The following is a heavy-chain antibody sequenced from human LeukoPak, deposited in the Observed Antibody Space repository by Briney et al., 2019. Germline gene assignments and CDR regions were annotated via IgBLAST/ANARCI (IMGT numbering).Heavy chain of an antibody. Sequence: PGGSLRLSCAASGFTFSSYSMNWVRQAPGKGLEWVSSISSSSSYIYYADSVKGRFTISRDNAKNSLYLQMNSLRAEDTAVYYCARVPLGITFGGVRYDYWGQGTLVTVSS. CDR2: ISSSSSYI. V-gene: IGHV3-21*01. J-gene: IGHJ4*02. CDR1: GFTFSSYS. CDR3: ARVPLGITFGGVRYDY. D-gene: IGHD3-16*01.